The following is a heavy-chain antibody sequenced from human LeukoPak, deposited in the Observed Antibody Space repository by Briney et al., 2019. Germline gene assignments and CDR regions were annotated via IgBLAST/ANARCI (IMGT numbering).Heavy chain of an antibody. CDR1: GGSFSGYY. CDR2: INHSGST. CDR3: ARGRGGRYFDWLLSPSCFDY. D-gene: IGHD3-9*01. V-gene: IGHV4-34*01. Sequence: SETLSLTCAVYGGSFSGYYWSWIRQPPGKGLEWIGEINHSGSTNYNPSLKSRVTISVDTSKNQLSLKLSSVTAADTAVYYCARGRGGRYFDWLLSPSCFDYWGQGTLVTVSS. J-gene: IGHJ4*02.